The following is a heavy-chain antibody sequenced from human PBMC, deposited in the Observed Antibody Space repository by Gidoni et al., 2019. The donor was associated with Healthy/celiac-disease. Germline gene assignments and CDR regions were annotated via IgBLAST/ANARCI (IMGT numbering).Heavy chain of an antibody. J-gene: IGHJ6*02. CDR2: IKSKTEGSTT. V-gene: IGHV3-15*01. Sequence: QLVEPGGGLVKLGGSLRLSCAASGFTCSKAWMSWVRQAPGKWLDWVGRIKSKTEGSTTDYAAHVKGRFPISRDDSKNTLYLQMNSLKTEDTAVYYCTTGLEAWGQGTTVTVSS. CDR3: TTGLEA. CDR1: GFTCSKAW.